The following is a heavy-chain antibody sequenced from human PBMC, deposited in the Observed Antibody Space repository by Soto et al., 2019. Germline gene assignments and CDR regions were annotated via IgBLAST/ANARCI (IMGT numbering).Heavy chain of an antibody. Sequence: SETLSRTCTVSGGSISIGDYYWSWILQPPAKGLEWIGYIYYSGSTFYNPSLKNRVTISLDTSKIHFSLKLSSVTAADTAVDHCGRDGGDNWFDPWGRGTRVLVSS. CDR2: IYYSGST. CDR1: GGSISIGDYY. D-gene: IGHD3-10*01. CDR3: GRDGGDNWFDP. J-gene: IGHJ5*02. V-gene: IGHV4-30-4*01.